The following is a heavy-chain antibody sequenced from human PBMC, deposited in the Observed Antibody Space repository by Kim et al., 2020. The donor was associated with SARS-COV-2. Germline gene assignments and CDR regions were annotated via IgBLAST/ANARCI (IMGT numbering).Heavy chain of an antibody. CDR1: GYTFTSYG. D-gene: IGHD3-3*01. CDR3: ARYYDFWSGYYTYFDY. CDR2: ISAYNGNT. V-gene: IGHV1-18*01. Sequence: ASVKVSCKASGYTFTSYGISWVRQAPGQGLEWMGWISAYNGNTNYAQKLQGRVTMTTDTSTSTAYMELRSLRSDDTAVYYCARYYDFWSGYYTYFDYWGQGTLVTVSS. J-gene: IGHJ4*02.